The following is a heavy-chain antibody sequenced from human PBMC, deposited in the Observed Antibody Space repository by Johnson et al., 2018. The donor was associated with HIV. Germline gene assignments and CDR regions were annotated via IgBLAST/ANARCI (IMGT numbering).Heavy chain of an antibody. D-gene: IGHD1-26*01. Sequence: EKLVESGGGLVQPGGSLRLSCAASGFTFSNAWMNWVRQAPGKGLEWVGRITSKTDGGTIDYAAPVKGRFTISGDDSKNTLYLQMNSLRAEDTAVYYCAREWELLGSAFDIWGQGTMVTVSS. CDR2: ITSKTDGGTI. CDR3: AREWELLGSAFDI. V-gene: IGHV3-15*01. CDR1: GFTFSNAW. J-gene: IGHJ3*02.